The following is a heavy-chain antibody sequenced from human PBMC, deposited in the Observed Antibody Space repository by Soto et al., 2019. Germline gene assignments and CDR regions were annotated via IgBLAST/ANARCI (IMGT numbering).Heavy chain of an antibody. Sequence: ASVKVSCKASGYTFTSYDINWVRQATGQGLEWMGWMNPICGNAGYAQKFQGRVTITADESTSTAYMELSSLRSEDTAVYYCGIAAAGTYRNYWGQGTLVTVSS. D-gene: IGHD6-13*01. CDR2: MNPICGNA. CDR1: GYTFTSYD. CDR3: GIAAAGTYRNY. V-gene: IGHV1-8*01. J-gene: IGHJ4*02.